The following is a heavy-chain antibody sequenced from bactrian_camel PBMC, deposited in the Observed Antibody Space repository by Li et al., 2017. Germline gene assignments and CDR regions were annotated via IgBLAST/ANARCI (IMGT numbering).Heavy chain of an antibody. Sequence: VQLVESGGGSVQAGGSLRLSCTAREHTYSRYHMGWFRQLPGKEREGVACTGSDGPTTYADSVKGRFTLSEDSAKNTLYLQLNSLTREDSAMYYCTRVTQWVGYHEFAEYWGQGTQVTVS. V-gene: IGHV3S55*01. D-gene: IGHD5*01. CDR1: EHTYSRYH. CDR3: TRVTQWVGYHEFAEY. CDR2: TGSDGPT. J-gene: IGHJ4*01.